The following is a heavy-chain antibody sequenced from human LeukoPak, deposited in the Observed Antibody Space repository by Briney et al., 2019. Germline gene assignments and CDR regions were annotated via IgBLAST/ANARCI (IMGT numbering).Heavy chain of an antibody. CDR2: IYCSGST. CDR3: ARVPPGDILTGYYTGFDY. J-gene: IGHJ4*02. CDR1: GGSISSHY. Sequence: SETLSLTCTVSGGSISSHYWSWIRRPPGKGLEWIGYIYCSGSTNYNPSLKSRVTISVDTSKNQFSLKLSSVTAADTAVYYCARVPPGDILTGYYTGFDYWGQGTLVTVSS. D-gene: IGHD3-9*01. V-gene: IGHV4-59*11.